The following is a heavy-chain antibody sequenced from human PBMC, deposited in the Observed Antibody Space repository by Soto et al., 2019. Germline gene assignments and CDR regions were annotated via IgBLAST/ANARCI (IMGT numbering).Heavy chain of an antibody. CDR3: ASTPGTAYYYYYYMDV. V-gene: IGHV3-48*01. D-gene: IGHD6-13*01. Sequence: GGSLRLSCAASGFTFSSYSMNWVRQAPGKGLEWVSYISSSSSTIYYADSVKGRFTISRDNAKNTLYLQMNSLRAEDTAVYYCASTPGTAYYYYYYMDVWGKGTTVTVSS. J-gene: IGHJ6*03. CDR1: GFTFSSYS. CDR2: ISSSSSTI.